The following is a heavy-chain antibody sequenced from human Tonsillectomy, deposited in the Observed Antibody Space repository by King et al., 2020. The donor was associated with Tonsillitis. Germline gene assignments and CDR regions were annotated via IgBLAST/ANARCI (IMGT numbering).Heavy chain of an antibody. D-gene: IGHD3-10*01. CDR1: GFTLSSYD. CDR3: TRGHYNSFFDY. J-gene: IGHJ4*02. Sequence: VQLVESGGGLVQPGGSLRLSCAASGFTLSSYDVHWVRQATGKGLEWVSTIGTAGDTYYSGSVRGRFTISRENAKNSFYLQMNSLRAGDTAVYYCTRGHYNSFFDYWGQGTLVTVSS. V-gene: IGHV3-13*01. CDR2: IGTAGDT.